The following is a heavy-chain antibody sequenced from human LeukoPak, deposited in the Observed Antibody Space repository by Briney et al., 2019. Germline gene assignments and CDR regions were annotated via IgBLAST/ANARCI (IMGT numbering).Heavy chain of an antibody. J-gene: IGHJ4*02. CDR1: GASIRSSY. V-gene: IGHV4-59*12. Sequence: SETLSLTCTVSGASIRSSYWSWIRQPPGKGLEWIGHIHYSGSTNYNPPLKSRVTISVDTSKNQFSLKLSSVTAADTAVYYCARLVTPTIVVVPAASGDYWGQGTLVTVSS. CDR2: IHYSGST. D-gene: IGHD2-2*01. CDR3: ARLVTPTIVVVPAASGDY.